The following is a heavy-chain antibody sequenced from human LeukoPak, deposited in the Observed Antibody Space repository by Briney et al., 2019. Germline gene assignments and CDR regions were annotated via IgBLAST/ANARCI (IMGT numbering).Heavy chain of an antibody. Sequence: GGSLRLSCAASGFTFSSYAMSWVRQAPGKGLEWVSAISGSGGSTYYADSVKGWFTISRDNSKNTLYLQMNSLRAEDTAVYYCAKTNDYGDYGTVDYWGQGTLVTVSS. CDR2: ISGSGGST. V-gene: IGHV3-23*01. CDR1: GFTFSSYA. CDR3: AKTNDYGDYGTVDY. D-gene: IGHD4-17*01. J-gene: IGHJ4*02.